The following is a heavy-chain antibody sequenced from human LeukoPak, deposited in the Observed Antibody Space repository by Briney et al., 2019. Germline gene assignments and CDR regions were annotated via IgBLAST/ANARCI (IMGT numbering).Heavy chain of an antibody. CDR3: ARSRYGDYSP. V-gene: IGHV1-8*01. J-gene: IGHJ5*02. CDR1: GYTFTNYD. CDR2: MNPNTGNT. Sequence: ASVKVSCKPSGYTFTNYDINWARQASGQGLEWMGWMNPNTGNTGYAQKFQGRVTMTRDTSTSTAYMELRNLRSEDTAVYFCARSRYGDYSPWGQGTLVIVSS. D-gene: IGHD4-17*01.